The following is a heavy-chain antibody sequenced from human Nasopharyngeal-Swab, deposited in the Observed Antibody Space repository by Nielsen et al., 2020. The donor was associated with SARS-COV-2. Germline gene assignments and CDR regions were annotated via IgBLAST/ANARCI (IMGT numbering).Heavy chain of an antibody. Sequence: ASVKVSCKASGYTFTSYDINWVRQAPGHGLEWLGRTQLNNAKTVYAQKFQGRVTMTWSTSITTAYMRLSGLRSDDTAVYYCARGNGWYPDHWGQGTLVTVSS. D-gene: IGHD6-19*01. CDR3: ARGNGWYPDH. V-gene: IGHV1-8*01. CDR1: GYTFTSYD. CDR2: TQLNNAKT. J-gene: IGHJ4*02.